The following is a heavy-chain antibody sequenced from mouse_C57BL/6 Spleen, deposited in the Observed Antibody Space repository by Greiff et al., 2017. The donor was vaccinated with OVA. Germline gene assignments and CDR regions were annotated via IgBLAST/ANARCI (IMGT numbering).Heavy chain of an antibody. Sequence: QVQLQQPGAELVKPGASVKLSCKASGYTFTSYWMHWVKQRPGQGLEWIGMIHPNSGSTNYNEKFKSKATLTVDKSSSTAYMQLSSLTSEDSAVYYCARSDTTVVADAWGKGTTLTVSS. J-gene: IGHJ2*01. V-gene: IGHV1-64*01. CDR3: ARSDTTVVADA. CDR2: IHPNSGST. CDR1: GYTFTSYW. D-gene: IGHD1-1*01.